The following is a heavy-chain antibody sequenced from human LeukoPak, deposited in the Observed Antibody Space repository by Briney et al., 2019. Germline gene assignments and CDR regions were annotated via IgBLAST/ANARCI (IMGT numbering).Heavy chain of an antibody. Sequence: GGSLRLSCAASGFTLSSFSMSWVRQAPGKGLEWVAYIKQDGSEKYYVDSVKGRFTISRDNAKNSLYLQMNSLRAEDTAVYYCARDINYYDSSSSDYWGQGTLVTVSS. V-gene: IGHV3-7*01. CDR3: ARDINYYDSSSSDY. J-gene: IGHJ4*02. D-gene: IGHD3-22*01. CDR2: IKQDGSEK. CDR1: GFTLSSFS.